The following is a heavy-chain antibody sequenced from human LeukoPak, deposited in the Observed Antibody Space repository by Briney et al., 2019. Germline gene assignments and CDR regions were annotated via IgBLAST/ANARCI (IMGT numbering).Heavy chain of an antibody. D-gene: IGHD4-11*01. CDR1: GYTFTGYY. Sequence: GASVKVSCKASGYTFTGYYMHWVRQAPGQGLEWMGWINPNSGGTNYAQKFQGRVTMTRDTSISTAYMELSRLRSDDTAVYYCARSSDYSNYFPTIFSYKYNWFDPWGQGTLVTVSS. CDR2: INPNSGGT. V-gene: IGHV1-2*02. CDR3: ARSSDYSNYFPTIFSYKYNWFDP. J-gene: IGHJ5*02.